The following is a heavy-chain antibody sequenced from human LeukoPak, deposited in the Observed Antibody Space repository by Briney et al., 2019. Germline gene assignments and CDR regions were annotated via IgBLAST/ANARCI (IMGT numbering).Heavy chain of an antibody. V-gene: IGHV1-69*13. Sequence: ASVKVSCKASGYTFINYAISWVRQAPGQGLEWMGGIIPIFGTANYAQKFQGRVTITADESTSTAYMELSSLRSEDAAVYYCASPAWSDSGYDSGRRAVADYEHYYYGMDVWGQGTTVTVSS. CDR3: ASPAWSDSGYDSGRRAVADYEHYYYGMDV. D-gene: IGHD5-12*01. J-gene: IGHJ6*02. CDR1: GYTFINYA. CDR2: IIPIFGTA.